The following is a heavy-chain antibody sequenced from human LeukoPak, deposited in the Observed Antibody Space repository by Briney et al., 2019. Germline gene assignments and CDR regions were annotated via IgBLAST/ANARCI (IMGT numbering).Heavy chain of an antibody. Sequence: SETLSLTCTVSGGSISGHYWSWIRQPPGKGLEWIGYIYYSGSTDYNPSLKSRVSMSVHTSKNQLSLRLSSVTAADTAVYYCARDLPGTSFFGYWGQGTLVTVSS. CDR1: GGSISGHY. J-gene: IGHJ4*02. CDR2: IYYSGST. D-gene: IGHD2-2*01. CDR3: ARDLPGTSFFGY. V-gene: IGHV4-59*11.